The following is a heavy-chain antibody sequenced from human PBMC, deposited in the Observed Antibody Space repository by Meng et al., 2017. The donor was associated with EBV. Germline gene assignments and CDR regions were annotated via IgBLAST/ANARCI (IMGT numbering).Heavy chain of an antibody. CDR1: GFTFSRFW. V-gene: IGHV3-74*01. J-gene: IGHJ4*02. CDR2: TNEDGGIT. Sequence: VWLGGAGGGPVRPGGSLDVSCAVSGFTFSRFWMHWVRQGPGKGLVWVARTNEDGGITNYADSVKGRFIISRDNTRNTLYLQMNSLRDEDTAVYFCSRDLAGPFDDWGQGTLVTVSS. CDR3: SRDLAGPFDD.